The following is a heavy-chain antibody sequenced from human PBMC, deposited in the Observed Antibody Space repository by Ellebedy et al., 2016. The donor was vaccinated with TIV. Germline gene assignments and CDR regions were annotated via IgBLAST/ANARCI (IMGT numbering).Heavy chain of an antibody. D-gene: IGHD1-1*01. CDR2: INPNSGGT. CDR3: ARGMKLGNAWYYFDT. J-gene: IGHJ4*02. V-gene: IGHV1-2*04. Sequence: AASVKVSCKASGYTFTGYYMHWVRQAPGQGLEWMGWINPNSGGTNYSQKFQGWVTMTRDTSISTAYMELSRLKSDDTAVYYCARGMKLGNAWYYFDTWGQGTLVTVSS. CDR1: GYTFTGYY.